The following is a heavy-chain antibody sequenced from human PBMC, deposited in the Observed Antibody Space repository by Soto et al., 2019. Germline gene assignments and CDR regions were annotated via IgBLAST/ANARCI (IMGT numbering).Heavy chain of an antibody. J-gene: IGHJ5*02. V-gene: IGHV4-34*01. CDR3: ARADSVLIAKGFDL. Sequence: SETLSLTCAVYGGSFSGYYWSWIRQPPGKGLEWIGEINHSGSTNYNPSLKSRVTISVDTSKNQFSLKPSSVTAADTAVYYCARADSVLIAKGFDLWGQGIQVTVSS. CDR2: INHSGST. D-gene: IGHD2-21*01. CDR1: GGSFSGYY.